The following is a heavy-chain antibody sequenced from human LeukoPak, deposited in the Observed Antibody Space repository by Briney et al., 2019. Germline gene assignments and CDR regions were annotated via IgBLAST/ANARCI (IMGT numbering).Heavy chain of an antibody. J-gene: IGHJ4*02. CDR2: IIPIFGTA. CDR1: GGTFSSYA. V-gene: IGHV1-69*13. Sequence: SVKVSCKASGGTFSSYAISWVRQAPGQGLEWMGGIIPIFGTANCAQKFQGRVTITADESTSTAYMELSSLRSEDTAVYYCASGEIQLWPAPLGYWGQGTLVTVSS. D-gene: IGHD5-18*01. CDR3: ASGEIQLWPAPLGY.